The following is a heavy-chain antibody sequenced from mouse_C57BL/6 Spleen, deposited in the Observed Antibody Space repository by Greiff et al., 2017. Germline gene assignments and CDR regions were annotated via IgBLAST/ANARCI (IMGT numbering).Heavy chain of an antibody. J-gene: IGHJ3*01. CDR2: IYPGNSDT. D-gene: IGHD1-1*01. CDR3: TRGDFYGSTYAFAY. Sequence: VQLQQSGTVLARPGASVKMSCKTSGYTFTSYWMHWVKQRPGQGLEWIGAIYPGNSDTSYNQKFKGKAKLTAVTSASTAYMELSSLTNEDSAVYYCTRGDFYGSTYAFAYWGQGTLVTVSA. CDR1: GYTFTSYW. V-gene: IGHV1-5*01.